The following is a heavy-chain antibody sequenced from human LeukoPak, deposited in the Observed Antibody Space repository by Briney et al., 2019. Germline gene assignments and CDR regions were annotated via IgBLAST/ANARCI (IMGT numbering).Heavy chain of an antibody. J-gene: IGHJ4*02. CDR2: ITGSSAST. V-gene: IGHV3-23*01. D-gene: IGHD3-22*01. Sequence: GGSLRLSCAASGFTFSSYAMSWVRQAPGKGLEWVSSITGSSASTYYADSVKGRFTISRDNSKNTLYLQMNSLRAEDTAVYFCAKLDYYDTHWGQETLVTVSS. CDR3: AKLDYYDTH. CDR1: GFTFSSYA.